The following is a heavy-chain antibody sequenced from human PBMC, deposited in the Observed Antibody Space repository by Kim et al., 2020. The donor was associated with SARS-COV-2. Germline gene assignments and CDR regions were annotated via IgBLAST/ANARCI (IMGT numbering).Heavy chain of an antibody. CDR2: ISSSSSYT. J-gene: IGHJ4*02. D-gene: IGHD3-22*01. CDR3: AREVGGSSGTFDY. V-gene: IGHV3-11*06. CDR1: GFTFSDYY. Sequence: GGSLRLSCAASGFTFSDYYMSWIRQAPGKGLEWVSYISSSSSYTNYADSVKGRFTISRDNAKNSLYLQMNSLRAEDTAVYYCAREVGGSSGTFDYWGQGTLVTVPS.